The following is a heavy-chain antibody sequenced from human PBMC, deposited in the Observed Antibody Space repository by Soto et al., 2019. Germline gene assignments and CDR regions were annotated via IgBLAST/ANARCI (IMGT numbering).Heavy chain of an antibody. J-gene: IGHJ4*02. V-gene: IGHV3-23*01. CDR3: AKDRGEYTSSPCDS. D-gene: IGHD3-10*01. Sequence: EVQLLESGGGLVQPGGSLRLSCAASGFTFSNSAMSWVRQAPGKGLEWVSVISGSGGSTYYADSVKGRFTISRDNSKNTLYLHMNSLRAEDVAVYYCAKDRGEYTSSPCDSWGQGTLVTVSS. CDR2: ISGSGGST. CDR1: GFTFSNSA.